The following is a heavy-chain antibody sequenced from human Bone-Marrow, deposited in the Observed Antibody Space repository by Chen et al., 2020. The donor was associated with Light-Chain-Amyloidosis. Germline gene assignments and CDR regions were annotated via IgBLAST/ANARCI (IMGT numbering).Heavy chain of an antibody. D-gene: IGHD1-26*01. CDR3: ARDRGSYPGGGYFDY. CDR1: GFTVSSNY. V-gene: IGHV3-53*01. CDR2: IYSGDNT. Sequence: EVQLVESGGGLIQPGGSLRLSCAASGFTVSSNYMTWVRQAPGKGLEWFSVIYSGDNTYYADSVKGRFTISRDNSKNTLYLQMNSLRAEDAALYYCARDRGSYPGGGYFDYWGQGTLVSVSS. J-gene: IGHJ4*02.